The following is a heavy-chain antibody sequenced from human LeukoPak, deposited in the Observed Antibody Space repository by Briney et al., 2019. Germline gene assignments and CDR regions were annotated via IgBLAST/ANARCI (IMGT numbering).Heavy chain of an antibody. Sequence: GGSLRLSCAAYGFTFSSYSMNWVRQAPGKGLDWVSSLSSSSSYLYYADSVKCRFPISRANAKTSRYLLMISLRVEDTAVYYCARVFSDFWTGYTFDYWGQGTLVTVSS. J-gene: IGHJ4*02. V-gene: IGHV3-21*01. CDR2: LSSSSSYL. CDR1: GFTFSSYS. D-gene: IGHD3/OR15-3a*01. CDR3: ARVFSDFWTGYTFDY.